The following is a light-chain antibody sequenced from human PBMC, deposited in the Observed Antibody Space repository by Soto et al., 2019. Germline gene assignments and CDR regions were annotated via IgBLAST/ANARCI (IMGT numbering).Light chain of an antibody. CDR3: GTWDSSLRAHV. J-gene: IGLJ1*01. CDR1: TPNIGNNY. V-gene: IGLV1-51*01. CDR2: DNN. Sequence: QSVLTQPPSVSAAAGQKVTISCSGTTPNIGNNYVMWYQQLPGTGPKLLIYDNNKRPSQIPDRFSGSKSGMSATLDITGLRTGDEADYYCGTWDSSLRAHVFGTGTKLTVL.